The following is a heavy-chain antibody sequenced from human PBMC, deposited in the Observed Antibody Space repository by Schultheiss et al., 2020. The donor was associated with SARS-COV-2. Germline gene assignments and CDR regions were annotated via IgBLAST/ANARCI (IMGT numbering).Heavy chain of an antibody. CDR1: GGSISSYY. D-gene: IGHD2-8*02. CDR3: ATPGVGYDAFDI. Sequence: SETLSLTCTVSGGSISSYYWSWIRQPPGKGLEWIGEINHSGSTNYNPSLKSRVTISVDTSKNQFSLKLSSVTAADTAVYYCATPGVGYDAFDIWGQGTMVTVSS. CDR2: INHSGST. J-gene: IGHJ3*02. V-gene: IGHV4-34*01.